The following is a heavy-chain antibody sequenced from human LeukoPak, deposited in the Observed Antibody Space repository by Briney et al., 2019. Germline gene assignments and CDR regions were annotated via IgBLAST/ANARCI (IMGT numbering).Heavy chain of an antibody. CDR3: TTVDNVAATPHDYYGMDV. Sequence: GGSLRLSCAASGFTFSNAWISWVRQAPGKGLEWVGRIKSKTDGGTTDYAAPVKGRFTISRDDSKNTLYLQMNSLKTEDTAVYYCTTVDNVAATPHDYYGMDVWGQGTTVTVSS. V-gene: IGHV3-15*01. J-gene: IGHJ6*02. CDR2: IKSKTDGGTT. CDR1: GFTFSNAW. D-gene: IGHD6-19*01.